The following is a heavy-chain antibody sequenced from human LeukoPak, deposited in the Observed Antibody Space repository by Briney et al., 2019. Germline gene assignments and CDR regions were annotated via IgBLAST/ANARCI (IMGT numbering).Heavy chain of an antibody. CDR3: AREGYSSSWRMAYYYYGMDV. V-gene: IGHV3-48*01. CDR2: ISSSSSTI. J-gene: IGHJ6*02. CDR1: GFTFSSYS. D-gene: IGHD6-13*01. Sequence: GGSLRLSCAASGFTFSSYSMNWVRQAPGKGLEWASYISSSSSTIYYADSVKGRFTISRDNAKNSLYLQMNSLRAEDTAVYYCAREGYSSSWRMAYYYYGMDVWGQGTTVTVSS.